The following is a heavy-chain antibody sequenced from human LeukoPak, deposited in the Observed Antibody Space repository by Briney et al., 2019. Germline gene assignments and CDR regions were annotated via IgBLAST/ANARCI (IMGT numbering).Heavy chain of an antibody. CDR1: GGTFSSYA. V-gene: IGHV1-69*01. Sequence: SVKVSCKASGGTFSSYAISWVRQAPGQGLEWMGGIIPIFGTANYAQKFQGRVTITADESTSTAYMGLSSLRSEDTAVYYCAMTMGATIGETFDLWGRGTLVTVSS. D-gene: IGHD5-24*01. J-gene: IGHJ2*01. CDR2: IIPIFGTA. CDR3: AMTMGATIGETFDL.